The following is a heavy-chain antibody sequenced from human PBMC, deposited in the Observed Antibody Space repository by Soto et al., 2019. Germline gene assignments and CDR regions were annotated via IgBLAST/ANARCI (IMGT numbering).Heavy chain of an antibody. CDR2: ISGGGGST. D-gene: IGHD4-17*01. CDR1: GFSFSTYG. V-gene: IGHV3-23*01. Sequence: GGSLRLSCAASGFSFSTYGMHWVRQAPGKGLEWVSTISGGGGSTDYADSVKGRFAISRDNSKNTLYLQMNSLRAEDTAVYYCAKDRPNGDSSDDAFDAWGQGTMVTVSS. J-gene: IGHJ3*01. CDR3: AKDRPNGDSSDDAFDA.